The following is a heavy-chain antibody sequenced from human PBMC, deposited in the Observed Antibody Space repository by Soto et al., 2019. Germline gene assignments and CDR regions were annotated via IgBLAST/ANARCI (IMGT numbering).Heavy chain of an antibody. J-gene: IGHJ5*02. D-gene: IGHD5-18*01. CDR2: ISYDGSNK. CDR1: GFTFSSYA. CDR3: ARVQHEGYSYAMRRFDP. V-gene: IGHV3-30-3*01. Sequence: PGGSLRLSCAASGFTFSSYAMHWVRQAPGKGLEWVAVISYDGSNKYYADSVEGRFTISRDNSKNTLYLQMNSLRAEDTAVYYCARVQHEGYSYAMRRFDPWGPGTLVTVSS.